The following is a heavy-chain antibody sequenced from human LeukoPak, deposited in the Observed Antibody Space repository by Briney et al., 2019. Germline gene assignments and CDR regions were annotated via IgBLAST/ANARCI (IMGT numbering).Heavy chain of an antibody. Sequence: PSQTLSLTCTASGGSISSGRYYWRWIRQPAGKGLEWIGRIYTSGSTNYNPSLKSRVTISVDTSKNQFSLKLSSVTAADTAVYYCARARSDIVVVPAALAFDIWGQGTMVTVSS. CDR3: ARARSDIVVVPAALAFDI. V-gene: IGHV4-61*02. D-gene: IGHD2-2*01. J-gene: IGHJ3*02. CDR2: IYTSGST. CDR1: GGSISSGRYY.